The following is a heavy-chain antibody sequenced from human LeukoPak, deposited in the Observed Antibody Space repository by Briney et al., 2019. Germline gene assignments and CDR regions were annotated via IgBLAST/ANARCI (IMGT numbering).Heavy chain of an antibody. Sequence: PSETLSLTCTVSGGSISSSSYYWGWIRQPPGKGLEWIGSIYYSGSTYYNPSLKSRVTISVDTSKNQFSLKLSSVTAADTAVYYCARMGPRIAVAVPFDYWGQGTLVTVAS. D-gene: IGHD6-19*01. J-gene: IGHJ4*02. CDR1: GGSISSSSYY. CDR2: IYYSGST. V-gene: IGHV4-39*01. CDR3: ARMGPRIAVAVPFDY.